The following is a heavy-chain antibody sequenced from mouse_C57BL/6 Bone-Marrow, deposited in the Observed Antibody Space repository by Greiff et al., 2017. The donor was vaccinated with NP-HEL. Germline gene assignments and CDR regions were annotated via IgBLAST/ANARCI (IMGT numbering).Heavy chain of an antibody. D-gene: IGHD2-5*01. CDR3: TGGVSNYGYFDV. CDR2: IRLKSDNYAT. CDR1: GFTFSNYW. Sequence: EVKLEESGGGLVQPGGSMKLSCVASGFTFSNYWMNWVRQSPEKGLEWVAQIRLKSDNYATHYAESVKGRFTISRDDSKSSVYLQMNNLRAEDTGIYHCTGGVSNYGYFDVWGTGTTVTVSS. V-gene: IGHV6-3*01. J-gene: IGHJ1*03.